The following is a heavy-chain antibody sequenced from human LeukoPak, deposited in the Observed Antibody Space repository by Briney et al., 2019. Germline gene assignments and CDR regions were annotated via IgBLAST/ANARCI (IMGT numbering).Heavy chain of an antibody. D-gene: IGHD2-2*01. CDR2: INARGDT. CDR1: GWSFNDYY. J-gene: IGHJ5*02. CDR3: ARGQVPAARGYNWFDP. Sequence: TSETLSLTCAVYGWSFNDYYWNWVRQPPGKGLEWIGEINARGDTNYNPSLKSRVTISVDSSKNQFSLTLTSMITADTAIYYCARGQVPAARGYNWFDPWGQGTLVIVSS. V-gene: IGHV4-34*01.